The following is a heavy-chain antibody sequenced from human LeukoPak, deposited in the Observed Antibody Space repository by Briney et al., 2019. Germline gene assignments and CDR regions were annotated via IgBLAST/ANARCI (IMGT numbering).Heavy chain of an antibody. V-gene: IGHV4-38-2*02. CDR3: ARDLASCAGDCYSDGFDY. CDR1: GYSISSGYY. D-gene: IGHD2-21*02. J-gene: IGHJ4*02. Sequence: KPSETLSLACTVSGYSISSGYYWGWIRQSPGKGLEWIGSIYHGGSTYYNPSHRSRVIVSVDTSKNHFSLKMSSVTAADTAVYYCARDLASCAGDCYSDGFDYWGQGALVTVSS. CDR2: IYHGGST.